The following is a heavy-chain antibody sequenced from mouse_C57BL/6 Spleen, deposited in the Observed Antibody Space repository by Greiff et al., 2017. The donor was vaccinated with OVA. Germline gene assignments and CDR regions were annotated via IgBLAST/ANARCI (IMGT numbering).Heavy chain of an antibody. CDR1: GYAFSSYW. V-gene: IGHV1-80*01. CDR3: AREEDYGFPY. J-gene: IGHJ2*01. D-gene: IGHD1-1*01. Sequence: QVQLKESGAELVKPGASVKISCKASGYAFSSYWMNWVKQRPGKGLEWIGQIYPGDGDTNYNGKFKGKATLTADKSSSTAYMQLSSLTSEDSAVYFCAREEDYGFPYWGQGTTLTVSS. CDR2: IYPGDGDT.